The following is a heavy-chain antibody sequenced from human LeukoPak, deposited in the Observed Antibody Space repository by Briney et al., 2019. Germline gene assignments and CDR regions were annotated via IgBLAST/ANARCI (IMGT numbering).Heavy chain of an antibody. V-gene: IGHV1-46*01. CDR2: INPTGGST. Sequence: ASVKVSCKASGYAFTSYYMHWVRQAPGQGLEWMGLINPTGGSTGYAQKFQGRVTMTRDMSTSTDYMELSSLRSEDTAIYYCARDNSVGDNAWWFDPWGQGTMVTVSS. CDR3: ARDNSVGDNAWWFDP. D-gene: IGHD1-26*01. J-gene: IGHJ5*02. CDR1: GYAFTSYY.